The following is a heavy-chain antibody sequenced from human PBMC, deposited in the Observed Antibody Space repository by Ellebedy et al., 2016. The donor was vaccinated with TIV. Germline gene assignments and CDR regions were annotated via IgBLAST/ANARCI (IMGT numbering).Heavy chain of an antibody. Sequence: PSETLSLTCTVSGGSISSSTYYWGWIRQPPEKGLEWIGSVYHSGNAFYNPSLDSRVTISLDMSKNQFSLKLSSVTAADMAVYYCARVLGSVDRGGVLQYFDWRYYHDHGMDVWGQGTTVTVSS. J-gene: IGHJ6*02. D-gene: IGHD3-9*01. V-gene: IGHV4-39*07. CDR3: ARVLGSVDRGGVLQYFDWRYYHDHGMDV. CDR2: VYHSGNA. CDR1: GGSISSSTYY.